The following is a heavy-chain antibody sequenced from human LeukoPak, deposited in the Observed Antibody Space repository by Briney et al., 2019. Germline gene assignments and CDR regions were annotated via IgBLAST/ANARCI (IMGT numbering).Heavy chain of an antibody. V-gene: IGHV3-48*04. Sequence: QPGGSLRLSCAASRFTFSTYNMNWVRQPPGKGLVWVSYISSSGSTIYYADSVKGRFTISRDNAKNSLYLQMNSLRAEDTAVYYCARVRGVSDAFDIWGQGTMVTVSS. J-gene: IGHJ3*02. CDR1: RFTFSTYN. CDR2: ISSSGSTI. CDR3: ARVRGVSDAFDI. D-gene: IGHD3-10*01.